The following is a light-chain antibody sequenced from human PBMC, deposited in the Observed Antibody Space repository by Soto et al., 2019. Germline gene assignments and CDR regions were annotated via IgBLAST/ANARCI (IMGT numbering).Light chain of an antibody. CDR3: HQYGSSPWT. CDR1: ESVASNY. V-gene: IGKV3-20*01. CDR2: GAS. Sequence: EIVLTQSPGTLSLSPGERATLSCRASESVASNYLAWYQHKPGQAPRLLFFGASNRATGIPDRFSGSGSGTDFTLTISRLEPEDFAVYYCHQYGSSPWTLGQGIKVDIK. J-gene: IGKJ1*01.